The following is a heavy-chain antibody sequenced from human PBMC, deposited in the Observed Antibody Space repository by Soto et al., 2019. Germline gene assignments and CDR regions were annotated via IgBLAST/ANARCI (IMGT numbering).Heavy chain of an antibody. V-gene: IGHV1-69*08. J-gene: IGHJ6*03. CDR3: ARDRATVTRMDV. D-gene: IGHD4-17*01. Sequence: QVQLVQSGAEVKKPGSSVKVSCKASGGTFSSYTISWVRQAPGQGLEWMGRIIPILGIANYAQKFQGRVTIAADKSTSTAYMELSSLRSEDTAVYYCARDRATVTRMDVWGKGTTVTVSS. CDR2: IIPILGIA. CDR1: GGTFSSYT.